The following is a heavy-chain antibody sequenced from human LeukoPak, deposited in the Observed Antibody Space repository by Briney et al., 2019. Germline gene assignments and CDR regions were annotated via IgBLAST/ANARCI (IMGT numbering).Heavy chain of an antibody. CDR2: INYSGST. CDR3: ASGTLRYFDWLPGVNDAFDI. CDR1: GGSISSYY. V-gene: IGHV4-59*01. J-gene: IGHJ3*02. Sequence: LSETLSLTCTVSGGSISSYYWSWIRQPPGKGLEWIGYINYSGSTNYNPSLKSRVTISVDTSKNQFSLKLSSVTAADTAVYYCASGTLRYFDWLPGVNDAFDIWGQGTMVTVSS. D-gene: IGHD3-9*01.